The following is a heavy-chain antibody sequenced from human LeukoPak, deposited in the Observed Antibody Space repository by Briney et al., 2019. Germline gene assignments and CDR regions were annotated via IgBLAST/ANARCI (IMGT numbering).Heavy chain of an antibody. D-gene: IGHD1-1*01. CDR3: AGGPSGTAFDD. V-gene: IGHV4-4*07. CDR1: GISISTYY. CDR2: IYTSGNT. J-gene: IGHJ4*01. Sequence: SETLSLTCAVSGISISTYYWSWIRQPAGKGLEWIGRIYTSGNTNYKPSLKSRLTISVDKSKNHLSLKLSSLTAADTAFYYCAGGPSGTAFDDWGHGTLVTVSS.